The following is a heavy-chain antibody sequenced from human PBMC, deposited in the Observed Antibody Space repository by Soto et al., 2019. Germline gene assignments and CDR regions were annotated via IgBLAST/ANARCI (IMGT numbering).Heavy chain of an antibody. CDR2: INPNSGGT. CDR1: GYTFTGYY. V-gene: IGHV1-2*02. CDR3: ARERAAGYYYYGMDV. D-gene: IGHD6-13*01. Sequence: ASVKVSCKASGYTFTGYYMHWVPQAPGQGLEWMGWINPNSGGTNYAQKFQGRVTMTRDTSISTAYMELSRLRSDDTAVYYCARERAAGYYYYGMDVWGQGTTVTVSS. J-gene: IGHJ6*02.